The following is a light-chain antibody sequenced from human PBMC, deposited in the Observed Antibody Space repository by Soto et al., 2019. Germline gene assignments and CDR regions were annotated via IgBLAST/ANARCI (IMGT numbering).Light chain of an antibody. CDR3: QQTSSFPLT. Sequence: DIQMTQSPSAVSASVGNSLTITCRASQGITSWLAWYQQKPGSAPKLLIYAASNMQSGVPSRFSGSGSGTDFTLTISSLQPEDFGTYYCQQTSSFPLTLGGGTKVEIK. J-gene: IGKJ4*01. V-gene: IGKV1-12*01. CDR2: AAS. CDR1: QGITSW.